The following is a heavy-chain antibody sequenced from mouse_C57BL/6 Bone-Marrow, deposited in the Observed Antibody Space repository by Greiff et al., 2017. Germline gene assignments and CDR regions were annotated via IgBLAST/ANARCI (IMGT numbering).Heavy chain of an antibody. D-gene: IGHD1-1*01. V-gene: IGHV5-4*01. CDR2: LSDGGSYT. J-gene: IGHJ4*01. Sequence: EVMLVESGGGLVKPGGSLKLSCAASGFTFSSYAMSWVRQTPEKRLAWVATLSDGGSYTYYPDNVKGRFTISRDNAKNNLYLQMSHLKSEDTARYYCARDRGVYYYGSRNYAMDYWGQGTSFTVSS. CDR3: ARDRGVYYYGSRNYAMDY. CDR1: GFTFSSYA.